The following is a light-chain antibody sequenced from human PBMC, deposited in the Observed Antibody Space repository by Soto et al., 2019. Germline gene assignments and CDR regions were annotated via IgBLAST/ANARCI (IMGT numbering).Light chain of an antibody. J-gene: IGKJ1*01. Sequence: EIVLTQSPATLSLSPGEKATLSCRASPSVSSYLALYQQKPGQAPRLLIYDASIRATGIPARFSGTGSETDVTLTITGIEPEDFAVYYCQHRSNWPWAFGQGTKLEIK. V-gene: IGKV3-11*01. CDR1: PSVSSY. CDR3: QHRSNWPWA. CDR2: DAS.